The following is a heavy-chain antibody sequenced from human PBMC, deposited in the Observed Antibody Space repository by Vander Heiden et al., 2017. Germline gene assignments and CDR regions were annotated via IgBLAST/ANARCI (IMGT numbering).Heavy chain of an antibody. V-gene: IGHV4-59*01. CDR3: ARTPPGYCSGGSCYSWIGYGMDV. CDR1: GGSISSSF. J-gene: IGHJ6*02. D-gene: IGHD2-15*01. CDR2: IYYSGST. Sequence: QAQLQESGPGLVKPSETLSLTCTASGGSISSSFWSWIRQPPGKGLEWIGYIYYSGSTNYNPSRKSRVTISVDTSKNQFSRKLSSVTAADTAVYYCARTPPGYCSGGSCYSWIGYGMDVWGQGTTVTVSS.